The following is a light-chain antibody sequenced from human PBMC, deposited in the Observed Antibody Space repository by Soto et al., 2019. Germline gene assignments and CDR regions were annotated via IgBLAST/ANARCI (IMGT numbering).Light chain of an antibody. CDR1: QSISSNF. J-gene: IGKJ4*01. CDR2: GAS. V-gene: IGKV3-20*01. CDR3: QQYGSSPLT. Sequence: EIVLTQSPGTLSLSPGERATLSCRASQSISSNFLAWYQQKPGQAPRLLIYGASSRATGIPDRFSGSGSGTDFTLTISRLEPEDFAVYSFQQYGSSPLTFGGGTKVEIK.